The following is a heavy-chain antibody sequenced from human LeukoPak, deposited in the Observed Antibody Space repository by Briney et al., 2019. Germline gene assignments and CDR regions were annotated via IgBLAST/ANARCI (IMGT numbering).Heavy chain of an antibody. CDR2: INPSGGST. J-gene: IGHJ5*02. CDR3: ARDPAERGFDP. CDR1: GYTFTSYY. Sequence: ASVKVSCKASGYTFTSYYMHWVRQAPGQGLEWMGIINPSGGSTSYAQKFQGRVTMSRDTSTSTVYMELSSLRSEDTAVYYCARDPAERGFDPWGQGTLVTVSS. V-gene: IGHV1-46*01.